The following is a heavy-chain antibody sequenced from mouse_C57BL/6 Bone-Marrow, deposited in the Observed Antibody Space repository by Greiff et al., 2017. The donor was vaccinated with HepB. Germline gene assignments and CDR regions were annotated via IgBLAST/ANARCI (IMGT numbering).Heavy chain of an antibody. V-gene: IGHV10-1*01. Sequence: EVQGVESGGGLVQPKGSLKLSCAASGFSFNTYAMNWVRQAPGKGLEWVARIRSKSNNYATYYADSVKDRFTISRDDSESMLYLQMNNLKTEDTAMYYCVRQRYSAWFAYWGQGTLVTVSA. J-gene: IGHJ3*01. CDR1: GFSFNTYA. CDR3: VRQRYSAWFAY. D-gene: IGHD2-14*01. CDR2: IRSKSNNYAT.